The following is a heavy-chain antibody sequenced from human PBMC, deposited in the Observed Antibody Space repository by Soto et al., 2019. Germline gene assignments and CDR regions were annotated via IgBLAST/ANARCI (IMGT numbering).Heavy chain of an antibody. CDR1: GGTFSSYT. Sequence: ASVKVSCKASGGTFSSYTISWVRQAPGQGLEWMGRIIPILGIANYAQKFQGRVTITADKSTSTAYMELSSLRSEDTAVYYCARAIAVVPAALPTNWFDPWGQGTLVTVSS. CDR3: ARAIAVVPAALPTNWFDP. J-gene: IGHJ5*02. CDR2: IIPILGIA. D-gene: IGHD2-2*01. V-gene: IGHV1-69*02.